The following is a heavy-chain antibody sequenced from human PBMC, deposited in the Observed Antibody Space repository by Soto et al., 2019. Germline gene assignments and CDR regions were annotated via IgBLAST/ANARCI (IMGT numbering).Heavy chain of an antibody. CDR2: ISGYNGNT. Sequence: QVQLVQSGAEVKKPGASVKVSCKASGYTFTSYGISWVRQAPGQGLEWMGWISGYNGNTNYAQKLQGRVTMTTDTSTSTAYMELRSLRSDDTAVYYCARLRYSSGLGGGYYYYYGMDVWGQGTTVTVSS. J-gene: IGHJ6*02. D-gene: IGHD6-19*01. V-gene: IGHV1-18*01. CDR3: ARLRYSSGLGGGYYYYYGMDV. CDR1: GYTFTSYG.